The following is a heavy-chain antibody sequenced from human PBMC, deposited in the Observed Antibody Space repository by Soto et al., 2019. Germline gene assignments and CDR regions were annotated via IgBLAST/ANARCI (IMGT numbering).Heavy chain of an antibody. CDR2: IYDSGST. D-gene: IGHD3-9*01. V-gene: IGHV4-59*01. Sequence: SETLSLTCTVSGASISSYFWSWIRQAPGKGLEWLGYIYDSGSTKYNPSLKSRVTISGDTPKNQFSLKLSSVTAADTAVYYCARPDVLTGSAFDIWGQGTMVT. CDR1: GASISSYF. CDR3: ARPDVLTGSAFDI. J-gene: IGHJ3*02.